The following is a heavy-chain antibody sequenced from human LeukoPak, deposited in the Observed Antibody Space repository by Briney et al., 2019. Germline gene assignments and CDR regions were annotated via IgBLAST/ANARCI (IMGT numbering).Heavy chain of an antibody. J-gene: IGHJ4*02. V-gene: IGHV1-18*01. D-gene: IGHD3-3*01. Sequence: GASVKVSCKVSGYTFNTYYITWVRQAPGQGLEWMGWISANSGNTKYAQKVQGRVTMTTDTSTSTAYMELRSLRSDDTAVYYCARDSIPFNYDSLVPAYYFDYWGQGTLVTVSS. CDR2: ISANSGNT. CDR1: GYTFNTYY. CDR3: ARDSIPFNYDSLVPAYYFDY.